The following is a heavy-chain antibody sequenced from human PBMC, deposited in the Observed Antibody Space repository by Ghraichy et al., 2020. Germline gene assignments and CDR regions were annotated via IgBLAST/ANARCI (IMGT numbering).Heavy chain of an antibody. V-gene: IGHV3-7*04. D-gene: IGHD3-22*01. J-gene: IGHJ4*02. CDR2: INKDGSQK. Sequence: SCAASGFTFTNYWMSWVRQAPGKGLEWVANINKDGSQKYSVDSVKGRFTISRDNARQLVYLQMNSLRAEDTAVYYCARGGKFYYDTTGYSEDFWGQGILVTVSS. CDR1: GFTFTNYW. CDR3: ARGGKFYYDTTGYSEDF.